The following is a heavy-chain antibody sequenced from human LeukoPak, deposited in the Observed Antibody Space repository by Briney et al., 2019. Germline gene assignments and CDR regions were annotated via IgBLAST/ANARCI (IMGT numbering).Heavy chain of an antibody. D-gene: IGHD6-6*01. CDR2: MNPNSGNT. J-gene: IGHJ6*03. CDR1: GYTFTSYD. Sequence: AASVKVSCKASGYTFTSYDINWVRQATGQGLEWMGWMNPNSGNTGYAQKFQGRVTITRNTSISTAYMELGSLRSEDTAVYYCARGRRGIAARGGGYYYYMDVWGKGTTVTVSS. CDR3: ARGRRGIAARGGGYYYYMDV. V-gene: IGHV1-8*03.